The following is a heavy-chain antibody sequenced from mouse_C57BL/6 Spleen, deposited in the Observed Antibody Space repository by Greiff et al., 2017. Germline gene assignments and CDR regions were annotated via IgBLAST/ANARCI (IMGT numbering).Heavy chain of an antibody. V-gene: IGHV1-52*01. CDR2: LDPSDRET. CDR1: GHTFTSYW. Sequence: QVQLQQSGAELVRPGSSVKLSCKASGHTFTSYWMHWVKQRPIQGLEWIGNLDPSDRETHSNQKFKDKATLTLDKSSSTAYMQLSSLTSEDSAVYYCARLGIYYYGSSYVSYAMGYWGHGTSDTVSS. CDR3: ARLGIYYYGSSYVSYAMGY. D-gene: IGHD1-1*01. J-gene: IGHJ4*01.